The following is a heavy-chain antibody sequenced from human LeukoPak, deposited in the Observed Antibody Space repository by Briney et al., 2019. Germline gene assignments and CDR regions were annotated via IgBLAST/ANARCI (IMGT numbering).Heavy chain of an antibody. CDR1: GYTFTSYD. J-gene: IGHJ4*02. Sequence: GASVKVSCKASGYTFTSYDINWVRQATGQGLEWMGWMNPNSGNTGYAQKFQGRVTMTRNTSISTAYMELSSLRSEDTAVYYCARDPDYGGNPADDYWGQGTLVTVSS. CDR3: ARDPDYGGNPADDY. V-gene: IGHV1-8*01. CDR2: MNPNSGNT. D-gene: IGHD4-23*01.